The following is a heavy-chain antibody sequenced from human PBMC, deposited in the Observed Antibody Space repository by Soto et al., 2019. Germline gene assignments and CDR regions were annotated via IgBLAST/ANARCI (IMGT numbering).Heavy chain of an antibody. V-gene: IGHV3-23*01. CDR2: MSVSGST. CDR3: AKKVGPPGYSYGFYGMDV. CDR1: GFTCNSYA. J-gene: IGHJ6*04. D-gene: IGHD5-18*01. Sequence: EVQVLESGGGLVQPGGSLRLSCAASGFTCNSYAMTWVRQAPGKGLEWVSAMSVSGSTHYAASVKGRFTISRDNSKNKMYLQMNSLRAEDTAIYSCAKKVGPPGYSYGFYGMDVRGKGTTVTVSS.